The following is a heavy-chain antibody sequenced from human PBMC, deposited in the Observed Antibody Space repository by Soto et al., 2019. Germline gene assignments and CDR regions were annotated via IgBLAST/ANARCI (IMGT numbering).Heavy chain of an antibody. CDR2: IYHDGRA. V-gene: IGHV4-30-2*01. D-gene: IGHD5-18*01. CDR1: GGSISSYS. Sequence: QLQLQESGSGLVKPSESLSLTCTVSGGSISSYSWSWIRQPPGKGLEWIGYIYHDGRAFYNSSLRVRVTMPVDRSKNQISLNLRSVTAADTAIYSGVRDRGYGTLDYWGPGTLGTVSS. J-gene: IGHJ4*02. CDR3: VRDRGYGTLDY.